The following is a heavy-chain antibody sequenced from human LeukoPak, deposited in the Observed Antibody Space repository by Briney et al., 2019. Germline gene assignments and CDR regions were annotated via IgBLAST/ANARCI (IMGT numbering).Heavy chain of an antibody. CDR1: GGSISSYY. J-gene: IGHJ4*02. Sequence: SETLSLTCTVSGGSISSYYWSRIRQPPGKGLEWIGYIYYSGGTNYNPSLKSRVTISVDTSKNQFSLKLSSVTAADTGVYYCARDGGGSNFDYWGQGTLVTVSS. CDR3: ARDGGGSNFDY. V-gene: IGHV4-59*01. D-gene: IGHD2-15*01. CDR2: IYYSGGT.